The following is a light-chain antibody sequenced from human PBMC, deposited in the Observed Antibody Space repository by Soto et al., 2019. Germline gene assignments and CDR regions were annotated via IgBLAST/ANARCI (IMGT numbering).Light chain of an antibody. V-gene: IGLV2-8*01. CDR1: SSDVGGYNY. J-gene: IGLJ1*01. CDR3: SSYSGTNYHYV. CDR2: EVS. Sequence: QSVLTQPPSASGSFGQSVTISCTGTSSDVGGYNYVSWYQQHPGKAPKLMIYEVSERPSGVPDRFSGSKSGSTASLTVSGLQADDEADYYCSSYSGTNYHYVFGTGTKVTVL.